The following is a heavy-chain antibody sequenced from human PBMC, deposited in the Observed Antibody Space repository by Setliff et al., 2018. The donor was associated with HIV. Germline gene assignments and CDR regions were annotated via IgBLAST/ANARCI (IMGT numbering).Heavy chain of an antibody. CDR1: DYSISSSNW. D-gene: IGHD6-19*01. Sequence: SETLSLTCAVSDYSISSSNWWGWIRQPPGKGLAWIGEINDSGDTNYSPSLKSRFNISLDTSKNHFSLRLKSVTAADTAVFYCARRTSFVGGAVAGNFDNWGQGTPVTVSS. V-gene: IGHV4-28*01. J-gene: IGHJ4*02. CDR2: INDSGDT. CDR3: ARRTSFVGGAVAGNFDN.